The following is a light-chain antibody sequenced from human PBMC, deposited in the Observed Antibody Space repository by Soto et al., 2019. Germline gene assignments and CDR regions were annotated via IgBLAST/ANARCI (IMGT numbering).Light chain of an antibody. Sequence: AIQLTQSPSSLYASLGDRVTITCRASQAIRTALGWYQQKPGKVPKLLIYAASILQSGVPSRFSGSGSGTDFTLTISSLQPEDFATYYCLLDFRYFWAFGQGTKVDI. J-gene: IGKJ1*01. CDR3: LLDFRYFWA. CDR1: QAIRTA. V-gene: IGKV1-6*01. CDR2: AAS.